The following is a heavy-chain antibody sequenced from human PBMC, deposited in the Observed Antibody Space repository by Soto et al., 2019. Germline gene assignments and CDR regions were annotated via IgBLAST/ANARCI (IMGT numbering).Heavy chain of an antibody. CDR3: AREDYDFWSGPYYFDY. CDR1: GGSFSGYY. J-gene: IGHJ4*02. V-gene: IGHV4-34*01. Sequence: SETLSLTCAVYGGSFSGYYWSWIRQPPGKGLEWIGEINHSGSTNYNPSLKSRVTISVDTSKNQFSLKLSSVTAADTAVYYCAREDYDFWSGPYYFDYWGQGTLVTVSS. D-gene: IGHD3-3*01. CDR2: INHSGST.